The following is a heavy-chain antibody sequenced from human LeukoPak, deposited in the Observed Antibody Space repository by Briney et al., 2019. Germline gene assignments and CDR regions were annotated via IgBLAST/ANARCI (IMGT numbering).Heavy chain of an antibody. J-gene: IGHJ6*03. V-gene: IGHV3-21*01. CDR3: ARDGGIAARPDYYYYYMDV. D-gene: IGHD6-6*01. CDR2: ISTSSSYI. Sequence: GGSLRLSCAASGFTFSSYGMNWVRQAPGKGLEWVSSISTSSSYISYADSVKGRFTISGDNAKNSLHLQMNSLRAEDTAVYYCARDGGIAARPDYYYYYMDVWGKGTTVTVSS. CDR1: GFTFSSYG.